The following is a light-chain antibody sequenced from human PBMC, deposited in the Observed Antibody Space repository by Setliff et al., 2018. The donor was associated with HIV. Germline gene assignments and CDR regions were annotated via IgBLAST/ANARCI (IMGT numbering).Light chain of an antibody. CDR1: SSNVGSYNL. CDR2: EVT. J-gene: IGLJ1*01. V-gene: IGLV2-23*02. CDR3: CSYAGADAFDG. Sequence: QSALTQPASVSGSPGQSITISCTGNSSNVGSYNLVSWYQQHPGKAPKLIIYEVTKRPSGVSNRISGSKSGNTASPTISGLQAEDETDYYCCSYAGADAFDGFGTGTKGTVL.